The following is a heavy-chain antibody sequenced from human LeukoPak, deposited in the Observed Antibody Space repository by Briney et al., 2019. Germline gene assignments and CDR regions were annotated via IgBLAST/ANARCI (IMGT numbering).Heavy chain of an antibody. V-gene: IGHV3-30*18. CDR1: GFTFSSYG. J-gene: IGHJ4*02. D-gene: IGHD6-19*01. CDR2: ISYDGSNK. Sequence: PGGSLRLSCAASGFTFSSYGMHWVRQAPGKGLEWVAVISYDGSNKYYADSVKGRFTISRDNSKNTLYLQMNSLRAEDTAVYYCAKEAVALRDWGQGTLVTVSS. CDR3: AKEAVALRD.